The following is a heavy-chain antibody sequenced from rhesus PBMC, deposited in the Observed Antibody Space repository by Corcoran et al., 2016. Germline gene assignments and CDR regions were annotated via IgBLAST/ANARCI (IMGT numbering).Heavy chain of an antibody. J-gene: IGHJ5-1*01. Sequence: QVQLQESGTGLVKPSETLSLTCAVSGGSVSSYWWSWVRQPPGKGLEWIGEINGNSGSTNYNPSLKSRVTISKDASKNQFSLKLSSVTAADTAVYYCATYRVPDVWGPGVLVTVSS. CDR3: ATYRVPDV. CDR2: INGNSGST. CDR1: GGSVSSYW. V-gene: IGHV4-80*01.